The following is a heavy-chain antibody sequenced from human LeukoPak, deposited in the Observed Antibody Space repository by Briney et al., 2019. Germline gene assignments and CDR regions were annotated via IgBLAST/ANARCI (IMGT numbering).Heavy chain of an antibody. CDR1: GFTFSSYA. V-gene: IGHV3-23*01. CDR3: AKDSRGVYYGSGSYYNPNWFDP. CDR2: ISGSGGST. D-gene: IGHD3-10*01. J-gene: IGHJ5*02. Sequence: PGGSLRLSCAASGFTFSSYAMSWVRQAPGKGLEWVSAISGSGGSTYYADSVKGRFTISRDNSKNTLYLQMNSLRAEDTAVYYCAKDSRGVYYGSGSYYNPNWFDPWGQGTLVTVSS.